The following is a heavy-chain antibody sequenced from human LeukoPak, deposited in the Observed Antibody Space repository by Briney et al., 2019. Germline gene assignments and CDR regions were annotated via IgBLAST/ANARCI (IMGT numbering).Heavy chain of an antibody. J-gene: IGHJ4*02. V-gene: IGHV3-33*06. CDR2: IWFDGSVK. CDR1: GFTFNTRG. CDR3: AKDTAVQFLEPAF. Sequence: QPGGSLRLSCAASGFTFNTRGMHWVRQAPGKGLEWVAAIWFDGSVKHYSDAVKGRFIISRDNSLNTLYLQMNSLRVEDTAIYYCAKDTAVQFLEPAFWGQGTLVTVSS. D-gene: IGHD3-3*01.